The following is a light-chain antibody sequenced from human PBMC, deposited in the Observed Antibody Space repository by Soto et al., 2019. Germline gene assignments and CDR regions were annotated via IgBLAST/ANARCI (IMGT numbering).Light chain of an antibody. Sequence: EIVLTQSPATLSLSPGERATLSCRASQSVSGYLVWYQQKSGQAPRLLIYDASNRATGIPARFSGSGSGTDFTLTISSLEPEDFAVYYCQQRSNWHYTLGPGTKVDI. J-gene: IGKJ3*01. CDR3: QQRSNWHYT. CDR1: QSVSGY. V-gene: IGKV3-11*01. CDR2: DAS.